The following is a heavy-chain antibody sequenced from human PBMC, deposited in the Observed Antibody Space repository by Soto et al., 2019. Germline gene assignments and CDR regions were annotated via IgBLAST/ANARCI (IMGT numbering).Heavy chain of an antibody. CDR2: IKSKTDGGTT. Sequence: PGGSLRLSCAASGFTFSNAWMNWVRQAPGKGLEWVGRIKSKTDGGTTDYAAPVKGRFTISRDDSKNTLYLQMNSLKTEDKAVYYCTTEMYYYDQNDAFDIWGQGTMVTVSS. D-gene: IGHD3-22*01. J-gene: IGHJ3*02. V-gene: IGHV3-15*07. CDR1: GFTFSNAW. CDR3: TTEMYYYDQNDAFDI.